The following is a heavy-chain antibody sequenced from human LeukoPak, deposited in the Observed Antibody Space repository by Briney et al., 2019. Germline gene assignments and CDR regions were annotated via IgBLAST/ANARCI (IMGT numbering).Heavy chain of an antibody. V-gene: IGHV3-21*06. J-gene: IGHJ4*02. CDR1: GFIFSDYS. CDR2: ITTSRDQ. Sequence: GGSLRLSCTASGFIFSDYSMGWVRQAPGKGLEWVSSITTSRDQYHADSVKGRFTVSRDNAKSSVYLQMDSLRADDTAVYYCARDSYCPNDVCYDYWGQGVLVTVS. D-gene: IGHD2-8*01. CDR3: ARDSYCPNDVCYDY.